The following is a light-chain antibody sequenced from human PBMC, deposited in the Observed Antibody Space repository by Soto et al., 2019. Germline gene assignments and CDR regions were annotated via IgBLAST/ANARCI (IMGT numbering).Light chain of an antibody. V-gene: IGKV3-20*01. CDR3: QQYGSSPPVT. J-gene: IGKJ5*01. CDR2: GAS. Sequence: EIVLTQSPGTLSLSPGERATLSCRASQSVSSSYLAWYQQNPGQAPRLLIYGASGRATGIPDRFSGSVSGTDFTLTLSRLEPEDFAVYYCQQYGSSPPVTFGQGKRLEI. CDR1: QSVSSSY.